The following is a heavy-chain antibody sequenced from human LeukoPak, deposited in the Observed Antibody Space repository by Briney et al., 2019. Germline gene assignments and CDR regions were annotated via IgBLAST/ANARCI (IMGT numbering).Heavy chain of an antibody. V-gene: IGHV1-18*01. D-gene: IGHD5-12*01. CDR3: ARDSYVVATLRHFDY. Sequence: ASVKVSCKASGYTFTSYGISWVRQAPGQGLEWMGWISAYNGNTNYAQKLQGRVPMTTDTSTSTAYMELRSLRSDDTAVYYCARDSYVVATLRHFDYWGQGTLVTVSS. J-gene: IGHJ4*02. CDR2: ISAYNGNT. CDR1: GYTFTSYG.